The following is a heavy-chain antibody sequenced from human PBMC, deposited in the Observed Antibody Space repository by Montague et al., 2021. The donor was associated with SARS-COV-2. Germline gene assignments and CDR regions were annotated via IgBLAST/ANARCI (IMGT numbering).Heavy chain of an antibody. CDR3: AREGFSSGYYET. CDR1: GGSISSSNYY. J-gene: IGHJ5*02. V-gene: IGHV4-39*02. CDR2: IYYSGST. Sequence: SETRSLTCSVSGGSISSSNYYWGRIRQPPGKGLEWIGSIYYSGSTYYNPSLKSRVAISVDTSKNQFSLILRSMTAADTAVFYCAREGFSSGYYETWGQGTLVTVSS. D-gene: IGHD3-22*01.